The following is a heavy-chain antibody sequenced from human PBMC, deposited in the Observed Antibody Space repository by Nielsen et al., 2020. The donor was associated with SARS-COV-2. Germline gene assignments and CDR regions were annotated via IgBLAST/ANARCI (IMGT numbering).Heavy chain of an antibody. J-gene: IGHJ1*01. CDR3: TTGGITMVRGVMQY. CDR1: GFTFSNPW. V-gene: IGHV3-15*01. CDR2: IKSKVDGGTT. D-gene: IGHD3-10*01. Sequence: GESLKISCAASGFTFSNPWMNWVRQAPGKGLEWVGRIKSKVDGGTTDYAGPVKGRFTISRDDSKNTLYLQMNSLKTEDTAVYYCTTGGITMVRGVMQYWGQCTLVTVSP.